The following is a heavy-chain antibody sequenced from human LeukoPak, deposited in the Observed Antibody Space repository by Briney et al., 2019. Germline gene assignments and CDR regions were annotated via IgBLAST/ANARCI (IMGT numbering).Heavy chain of an antibody. D-gene: IGHD3-22*01. CDR1: GGTFSSFA. Sequence: ASVKVSXKASGGTFSSFAISWVRQAPRQGLEWMGRVNPDSGGINYAQKFQGRVTMTRDTSINTAFVELRRLRSDDTATYYCARAQNYHDRSGYSDDTFDVWGHGTMITVSS. CDR3: ARAQNYHDRSGYSDDTFDV. V-gene: IGHV1-2*06. J-gene: IGHJ3*01. CDR2: VNPDSGGI.